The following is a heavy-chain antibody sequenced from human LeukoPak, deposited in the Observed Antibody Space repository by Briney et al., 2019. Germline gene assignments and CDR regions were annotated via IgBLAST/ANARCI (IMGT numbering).Heavy chain of an antibody. CDR3: TSTLHSYCGGDCLGY. CDR2: INSYGSST. CDR1: GFTLSNYW. D-gene: IGHD2-21*02. V-gene: IGHV3-74*01. J-gene: IGHJ4*02. Sequence: GGSLRLSCAASGFTLSNYWMHWVRQTPGKGLVWVSRINSYGSSTSYADSVKGRFTISRDNAKNTLYLQMNSLRAEDTAVYYCTSTLHSYCGGDCLGYWGQGTLVTVSS.